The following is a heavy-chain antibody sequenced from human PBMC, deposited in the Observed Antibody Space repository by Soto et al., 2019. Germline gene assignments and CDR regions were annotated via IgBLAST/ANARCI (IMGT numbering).Heavy chain of an antibody. CDR2: IHCDDGK. CDR3: ARIRLVTGTNYYYGLDV. D-gene: IGHD1-7*01. CDR1: GFSLSTSAMC. Sequence: SGPTLLNPTQTLTLTCTFSGFSLSTSAMCVSWIRQPPGKALEWLALIHCDDGKYYSTSLKTMLTISKATSKNQVVLTITNIDPVDTATYYCARIRLVTGTNYYYGLDVWCQGTTVTVSS. V-gene: IGHV2-70*01. J-gene: IGHJ6*02.